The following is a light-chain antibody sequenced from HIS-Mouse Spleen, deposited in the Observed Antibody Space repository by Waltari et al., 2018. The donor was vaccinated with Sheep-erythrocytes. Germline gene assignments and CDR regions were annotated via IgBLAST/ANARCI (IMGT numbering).Light chain of an antibody. CDR1: SSDVGSYNL. Sequence: QSALTQPASVSGSPGQSITLSCTGTSSDVGSYNLVSWYQPPPGKAPKLMIYEGSKRPSGVSNRFSGSKSGNTASLTISGLQAEDEADYYCCSYAGSSTFYVFGTGTKVTVL. CDR3: CSYAGSSTFYV. CDR2: EGS. V-gene: IGLV2-23*01. J-gene: IGLJ1*01.